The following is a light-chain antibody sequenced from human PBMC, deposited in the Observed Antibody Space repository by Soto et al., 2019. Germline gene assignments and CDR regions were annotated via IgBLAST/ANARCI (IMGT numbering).Light chain of an antibody. CDR3: CSYAGSYSWV. CDR1: TSDVGDYKY. CDR2: DVT. J-gene: IGLJ3*02. V-gene: IGLV2-11*01. Sequence: QSALTQPRSVSGPPGQSVTISCTATTSDVGDYKYVSWYQQHPGKAPKLMIFDVTQRPSGVPDRFSGSKSGNTASLTISGLQAEDEADYYCCSYAGSYSWVFGGGTKVTVL.